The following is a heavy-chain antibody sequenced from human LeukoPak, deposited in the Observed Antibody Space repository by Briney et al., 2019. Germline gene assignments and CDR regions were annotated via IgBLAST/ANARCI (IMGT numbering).Heavy chain of an antibody. CDR3: ARDRIVVVPAAGGLFNWFDP. D-gene: IGHD2-2*01. CDR2: INTDGSST. V-gene: IGHV3-74*01. Sequence: QPGGSLRLSCAASGFTFSSYWMHWVRQAPGKGLVWVSRINTDGSSTSYADSVKGRFTISRDNAKNTLYLQMNSLRAGDTAVYYCARDRIVVVPAAGGLFNWFDPWGQGTLVTVSS. CDR1: GFTFSSYW. J-gene: IGHJ5*02.